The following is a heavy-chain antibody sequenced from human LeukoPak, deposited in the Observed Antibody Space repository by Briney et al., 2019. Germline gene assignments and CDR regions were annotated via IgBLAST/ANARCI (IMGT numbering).Heavy chain of an antibody. CDR3: ASSNTSGSYYYHLHY. Sequence: PGRSLRLSCAASGFTFSSYGMHWVRQAPGKGLEWVAVISYDGSNKYYADSVKGRFTISRDNSKNTLYLQMNSLRAEDTAVYYCASSNTSGSYYYHLHYWGQGTLVTVSS. V-gene: IGHV3-30*19. J-gene: IGHJ4*02. CDR1: GFTFSSYG. D-gene: IGHD1-26*01. CDR2: ISYDGSNK.